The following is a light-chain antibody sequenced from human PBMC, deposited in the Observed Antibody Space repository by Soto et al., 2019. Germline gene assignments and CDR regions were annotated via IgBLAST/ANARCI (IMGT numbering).Light chain of an antibody. CDR3: CSYAGSDVV. V-gene: IGLV2-11*01. CDR2: DVS. J-gene: IGLJ2*01. CDR1: SSDVGGYKY. Sequence: HSALTQPRSVSGSPGQSVTISCTGTSSDVGGYKYVSWYQQHPGKAPKLMIYDVSKRPSGVPDRFSGSKSGNTASLTISGRQAEDEADYYCCSYAGSDVVFGRGTKLTVL.